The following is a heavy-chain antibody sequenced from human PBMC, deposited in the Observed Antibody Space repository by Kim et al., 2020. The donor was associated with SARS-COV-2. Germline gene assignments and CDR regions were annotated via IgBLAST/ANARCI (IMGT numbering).Heavy chain of an antibody. D-gene: IGHD6-13*01. J-gene: IGHJ4*02. V-gene: IGHV3-30*10. CDR3: ARDSSSLYYFDD. Sequence: YTATRKGRFTSSRDNSKNTLYLQRNSLRAEDTAVYYCARDSSSLYYFDDWGQGTLVTVSS.